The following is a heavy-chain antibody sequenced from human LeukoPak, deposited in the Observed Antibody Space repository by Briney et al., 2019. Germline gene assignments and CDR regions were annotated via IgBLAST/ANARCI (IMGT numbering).Heavy chain of an antibody. CDR2: ISSSSRYI. J-gene: IGHJ5*02. V-gene: IGHV3-21*01. CDR1: GFTFSSYT. D-gene: IGHD2-15*01. Sequence: GGSLRLSCEASGFTFSSYTMNWVRQAPGKGLEWVSSISSSSRYIYYADSVRGQFTISGDNAKNSLYLQMNSLRAEDTAVYYCARGSEYCSGGTCYLNWFDPWGRGTLVTVSS. CDR3: ARGSEYCSGGTCYLNWFDP.